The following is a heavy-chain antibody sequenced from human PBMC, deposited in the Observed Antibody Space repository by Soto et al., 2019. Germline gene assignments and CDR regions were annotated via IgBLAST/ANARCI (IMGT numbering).Heavy chain of an antibody. J-gene: IGHJ5*02. CDR1: GYTFTSYD. CDR2: MNPNSGNT. Sequence: QVQLVQSGAEVKKPGASVKVSCKASGYTFTSYDINWVRQATGRGLEWMGWMNPNSGNTGYAQKFQGRVTMTRNTSISTAYMELSSLRSEDTAVYYCARGKYCSSTSCSDNWFDPWGQGTLVTVSS. D-gene: IGHD2-2*01. V-gene: IGHV1-8*01. CDR3: ARGKYCSSTSCSDNWFDP.